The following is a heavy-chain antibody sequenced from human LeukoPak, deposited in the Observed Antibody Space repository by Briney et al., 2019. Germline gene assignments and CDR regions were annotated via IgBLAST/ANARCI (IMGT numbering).Heavy chain of an antibody. J-gene: IGHJ3*02. Sequence: SGPTLVNPTQTLTLTCTFSGFSLSISGVGVGWIRQPPGKALEWLTLIYWNDDKRYSPSLKGRLTITKDTSKNQVVLTMTNMDPEDTATYYCAHRAGSGSSRPNTFDIWGQGTMVTVSS. CDR3: AHRAGSGSSRPNTFDI. CDR2: IYWNDDK. CDR1: GFSLSISGVG. D-gene: IGHD3-10*01. V-gene: IGHV2-5*01.